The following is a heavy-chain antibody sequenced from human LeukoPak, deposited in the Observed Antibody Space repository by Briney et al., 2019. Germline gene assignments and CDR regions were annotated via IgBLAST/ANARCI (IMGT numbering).Heavy chain of an antibody. CDR3: ATLYGRSNYDFWSGNPN. D-gene: IGHD3-3*01. Sequence: SETLSLTCTVSGGSISSSSYYWGWIRQPPGKGLEWIGSIYYSGSTYYNPSPKSRVTISVDTSKNQFSLKLSSVTAADTAVYYCATLYGRSNYDFWSGNPNWGQGTLVTVSS. J-gene: IGHJ4*02. V-gene: IGHV4-39*01. CDR1: GGSISSSSYY. CDR2: IYYSGST.